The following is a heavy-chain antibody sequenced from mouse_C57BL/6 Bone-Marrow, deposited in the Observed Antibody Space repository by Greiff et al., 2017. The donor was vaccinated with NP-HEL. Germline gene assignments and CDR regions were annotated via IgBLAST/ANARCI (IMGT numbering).Heavy chain of an antibody. CDR3: ARSITTVVATDYYAMDY. Sequence: QVQLQQSGAELVKPGASVKMSCKASGYTFTSYWITWVKQRPGQGLEWIGDIYPGSGSTNYNEKFKSKATLTVDTSSSTAYMQLSSLTSEDSAVYYCARSITTVVATDYYAMDYWGQGTSVTVSS. V-gene: IGHV1-55*01. CDR2: IYPGSGST. D-gene: IGHD1-1*01. J-gene: IGHJ4*01. CDR1: GYTFTSYW.